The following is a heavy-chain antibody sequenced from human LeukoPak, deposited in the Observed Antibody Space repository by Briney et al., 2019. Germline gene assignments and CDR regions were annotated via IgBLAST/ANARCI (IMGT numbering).Heavy chain of an antibody. CDR2: ISTGGSYK. V-gene: IGHV3-21*01. CDR3: ARDRASAY. CDR1: GFTFSTYT. J-gene: IGHJ4*02. Sequence: PGGSLRLSCAASGFTFSTYTMTWVRQAPGKGLEWISSISTGGSYKYYGDSVKGRFTISRDNAKKSLYLQMNSLRDDDTAVYYCARDRASAYWGQGTLVTVSS.